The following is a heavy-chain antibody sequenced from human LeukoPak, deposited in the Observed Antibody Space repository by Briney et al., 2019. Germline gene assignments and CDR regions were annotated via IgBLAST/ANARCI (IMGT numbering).Heavy chain of an antibody. V-gene: IGHV3-33*01. CDR1: GFSFSSYH. CDR3: ARGHPGKFDY. J-gene: IGHJ4*02. CDR2: IRYDGTNK. D-gene: IGHD1-14*01. Sequence: GGSLRLSCAESGFSFSSYHMHWVRQAPGKGLEWGAVIRYDGTNKYYADSVKGRLTISRDTSKNTLFLQMDSLRPKDTAVYYCARGHPGKFDYWGQGALVTVSS.